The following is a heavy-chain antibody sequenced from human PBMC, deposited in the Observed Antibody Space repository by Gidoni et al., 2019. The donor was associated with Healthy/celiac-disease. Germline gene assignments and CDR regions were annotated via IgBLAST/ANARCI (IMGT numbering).Heavy chain of an antibody. CDR1: GFTCSGSS. CDR2: ISSSSSYI. Sequence: EVPLVASGGGLVKPVGSLRLSCAASGFTCSGSSVNWVRQAPGKGREWFSSISSSSSYIYYADSVKGRFTIARDNATNSLYLQMNSLRAEATAVYYCARDSSYGYGESYYYYYYGMDVWGQGTTVTVSS. V-gene: IGHV3-21*01. CDR3: ARDSSYGYGESYYYYYYGMDV. D-gene: IGHD5-18*01. J-gene: IGHJ6*02.